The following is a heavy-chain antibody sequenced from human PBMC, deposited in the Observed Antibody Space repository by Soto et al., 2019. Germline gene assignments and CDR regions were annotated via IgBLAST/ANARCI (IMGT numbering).Heavy chain of an antibody. CDR2: LHYTAST. D-gene: IGHD3-16*01. J-gene: IGHJ6*02. CDR1: GASGSSAAYY. V-gene: IGHV4-61*08. Sequence: SETLSLTCAVSGASGSSAAYYRSCIRKPPRQELEWIGHLHYTASTYYNPSLKSRVTISIHTSKNQFSLNLSSVSAADTAVYYCVRDFFLPIELGGYYYYGLDVWGRGTTVTVSS. CDR3: VRDFFLPIELGGYYYYGLDV.